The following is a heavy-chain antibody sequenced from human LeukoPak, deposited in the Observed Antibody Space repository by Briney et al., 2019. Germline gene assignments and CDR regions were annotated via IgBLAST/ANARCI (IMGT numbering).Heavy chain of an antibody. J-gene: IGHJ6*02. CDR1: GFPFSDYA. CDR3: AKDRPRMPLYYYGMDV. V-gene: IGHV3-23*01. Sequence: GGSLRLSCAASGFPFSDYAMTWVRQAPGKGLEWVAAISPSASHRYYADFVGGRFTISRDNSKNTLDLQMSSLRAEDTAVYYCAKDRPRMPLYYYGMDVWGQGTTVTVSS. D-gene: IGHD2-2*01. CDR2: ISPSASHR.